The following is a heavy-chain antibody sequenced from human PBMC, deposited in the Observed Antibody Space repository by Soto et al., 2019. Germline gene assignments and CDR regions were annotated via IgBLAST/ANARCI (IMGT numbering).Heavy chain of an antibody. CDR1: GYSFTSYW. D-gene: IGHD1-26*01. CDR2: IYPGDSDT. J-gene: IGHJ6*02. CDR3: ASNIVGFDYHYGMAV. V-gene: IGHV5-51*01. Sequence: GESLKISCKGSGYSFTSYWIGWVRQMPGKGLEWMGIIYPGDSDTRYSPSFQGQATISADKSISTAYLQWSSLKASDTAMYYCASNIVGFDYHYGMAVWGQGTTVPVSS.